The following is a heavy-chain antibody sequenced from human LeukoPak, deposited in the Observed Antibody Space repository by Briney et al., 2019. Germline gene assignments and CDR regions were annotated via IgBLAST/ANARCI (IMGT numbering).Heavy chain of an antibody. Sequence: VASVKVSCKASGYTFTSYYMHWVRQAPGQGLEWMGGIIPIFGTANYAQKFQGRVTITADESTSTAYMELSSLRSEDTAVYYCSSAKYYYYGMDVWGQGTTVTVSS. CDR3: SSAKYYYYGMDV. CDR2: IIPIFGTA. D-gene: IGHD2-15*01. J-gene: IGHJ6*02. V-gene: IGHV1-69*13. CDR1: GYTFTSYY.